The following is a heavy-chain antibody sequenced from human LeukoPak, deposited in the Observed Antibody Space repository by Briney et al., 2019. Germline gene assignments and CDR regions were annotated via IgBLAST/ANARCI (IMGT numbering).Heavy chain of an antibody. D-gene: IGHD2-15*01. CDR2: IIPIFGTA. V-gene: IGHV1-69*13. CDR1: GGTFSSYA. J-gene: IGHJ5*02. CDR3: ARTGSGGSFNWFDP. Sequence: SVKVSCKASGGTFSSYAISWVRQAPGQGLEWMGGIIPIFGTANYAQKFQGRVTITADESTSTAYMGLSSLRSEDTAVYYCARTGSGGSFNWFDPWGQGTLVTVSS.